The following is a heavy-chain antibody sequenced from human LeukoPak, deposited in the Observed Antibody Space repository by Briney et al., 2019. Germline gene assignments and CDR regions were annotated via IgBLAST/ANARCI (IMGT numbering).Heavy chain of an antibody. Sequence: ASVKVSCKASGGTFSSYAISWVRQAPGQGLEWMGGIIPIFGTANYAQKLQGRVTITADESTSTDYMELSSLRSEDTAVYYCARAFDSTIFGVDVYYFDYWGQGTLVTVSS. CDR2: IIPIFGTA. CDR3: ARAFDSTIFGVDVYYFDY. V-gene: IGHV1-69*13. CDR1: GGTFSSYA. D-gene: IGHD3-3*01. J-gene: IGHJ4*02.